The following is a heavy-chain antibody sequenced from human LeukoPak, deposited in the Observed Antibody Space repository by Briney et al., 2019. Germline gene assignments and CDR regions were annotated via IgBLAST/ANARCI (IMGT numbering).Heavy chain of an antibody. D-gene: IGHD3-10*01. CDR1: GFTPSDAW. CDR2: IKSKSEGGTA. V-gene: IGHV3-15*01. CDR3: GRRDYYGSGSSRFDY. J-gene: IGHJ4*02. Sequence: VGSLRLSCAASGFTPSDAWISWVRPAPRKGLEWVGRIKSKSEGGTADYGSPVKGRFTISRDDSKNTLYLEMNSLKTEDTAMYYCGRRDYYGSGSSRFDYWGQGALVTVCS.